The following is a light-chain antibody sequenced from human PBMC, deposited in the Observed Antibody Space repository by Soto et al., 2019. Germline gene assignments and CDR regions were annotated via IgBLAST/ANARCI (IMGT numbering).Light chain of an antibody. CDR3: QQRSNWPST. CDR2: DAS. V-gene: IGKV3-11*01. J-gene: IGKJ4*01. Sequence: EIVLTQSPATLSLSPGERAALSCRASQSVSSYLAWYQQKPGQAHRLLIYDASKSATGIPARFSGSGSGTDFTLTISSLEPEDFAVYFCQQRSNWPSTFGGGNKVEI. CDR1: QSVSSY.